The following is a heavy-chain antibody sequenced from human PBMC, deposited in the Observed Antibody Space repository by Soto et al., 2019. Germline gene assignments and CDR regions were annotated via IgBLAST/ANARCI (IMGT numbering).Heavy chain of an antibody. D-gene: IGHD3-10*01. Sequence: LSLTCTVSGGSISNYYWSWIRQPPGKGLEWIGYIYYSGSTNYNPSLKSRVTISVDTSKNQFSLKLSSVTAADTAVYYCARGRGSGSSFYYYGMDVWGQGNTVTVSS. J-gene: IGHJ6*02. CDR2: IYYSGST. V-gene: IGHV4-59*01. CDR1: GGSISNYY. CDR3: ARGRGSGSSFYYYGMDV.